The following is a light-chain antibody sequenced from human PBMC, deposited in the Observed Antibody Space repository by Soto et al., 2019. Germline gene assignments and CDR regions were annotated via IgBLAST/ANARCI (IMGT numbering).Light chain of an antibody. CDR2: AVN. J-gene: IGLJ3*02. CDR3: CSYAGSYTWV. CDR1: SSDVGDYNY. Sequence: QSALTQHRSVSGSPGQSVTISCTGTSSDVGDYNYDSWYQQHPGKAPKLLIYAVNMRPAGVPDRFSGSKSGNTASLTISGLQAEDVADYSCCSYAGSYTWVFGGGTKLT. V-gene: IGLV2-11*01.